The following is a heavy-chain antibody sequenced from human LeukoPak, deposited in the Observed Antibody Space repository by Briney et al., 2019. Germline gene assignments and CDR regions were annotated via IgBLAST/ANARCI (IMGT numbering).Heavy chain of an antibody. D-gene: IGHD6-13*01. J-gene: IGHJ5*02. CDR1: GGSISSGGFY. CDR3: ARAYSSSWYFNWFDP. V-gene: IGHV4-61*02. Sequence: SQTLSLTCTVSGGSISSGGFYWSWIRQPAGKGLEWIGRIYTLGSTNYNPSLKSRVTISVDTSKNQFSLKLSSVTAADTAVYYCARAYSSSWYFNWFDPWGQGTLATVSS. CDR2: IYTLGST.